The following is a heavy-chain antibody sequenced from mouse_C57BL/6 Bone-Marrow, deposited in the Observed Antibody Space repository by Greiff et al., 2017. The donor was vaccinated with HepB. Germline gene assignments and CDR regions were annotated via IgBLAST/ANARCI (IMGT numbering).Heavy chain of an antibody. CDR3: AMGYYGLDY. J-gene: IGHJ4*01. V-gene: IGHV1-54*01. CDR1: GYAFTNYL. Sequence: VQLQQSGAELVRPGTSVKVSCKASGYAFTNYLIEWVKQRPGQGLEWIGVINPGSGGTNYNEKFKGKATLTADKSSSTAYMQLSSLTSEDSAVYFCAMGYYGLDYGGQGTTFTVS. CDR2: INPGSGGT.